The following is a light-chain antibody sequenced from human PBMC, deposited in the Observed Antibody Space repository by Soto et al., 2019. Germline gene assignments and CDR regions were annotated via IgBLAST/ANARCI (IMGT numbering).Light chain of an antibody. CDR1: QSISSW. CDR3: QQYNSYSYT. J-gene: IGKJ2*01. CDR2: KAS. Sequence: DIQMTQSPSSLSAFVGDSVTITCRASQSISSWLAWYQQKPGKAPKLLIYKASSLESGVPSRFSGSGSGTEFTLTISSLQPDDFATYYCQQYNSYSYTFGQGTKVDIK. V-gene: IGKV1-5*03.